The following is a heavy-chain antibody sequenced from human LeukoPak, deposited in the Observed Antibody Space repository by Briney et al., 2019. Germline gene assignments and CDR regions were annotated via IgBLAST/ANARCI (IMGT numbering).Heavy chain of an antibody. CDR1: GFTFRSYE. D-gene: IGHD3-10*01. V-gene: IGHV3-21*04. CDR3: AKNRGGSYYNPVDY. J-gene: IGHJ4*02. CDR2: ISSSSSYI. Sequence: PGGSLRLSCAASGFTFRSYEMNWVRQAPGKGLEWVSSISSSSSYIYYADSVKGRFTISRDNSKNTLSLQMNSLRAEDTAVYYCAKNRGGSYYNPVDYWGQGTLVTVSS.